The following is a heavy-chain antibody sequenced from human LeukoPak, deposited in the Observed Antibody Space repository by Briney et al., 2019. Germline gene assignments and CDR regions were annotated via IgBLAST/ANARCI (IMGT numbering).Heavy chain of an antibody. D-gene: IGHD3-3*01. V-gene: IGHV1-2*02. Sequence: GASVKVSCKASGYTFTGYYMHWVRQAPGQGLEWMGWINPNSGDTNYTQKLQGRVTMTRDTSISTAYMELSRLKSDDTAVYYCAASYDFWGGYLNHDYWGQGTLVTVSS. J-gene: IGHJ4*02. CDR3: AASYDFWGGYLNHDY. CDR1: GYTFTGYY. CDR2: INPNSGDT.